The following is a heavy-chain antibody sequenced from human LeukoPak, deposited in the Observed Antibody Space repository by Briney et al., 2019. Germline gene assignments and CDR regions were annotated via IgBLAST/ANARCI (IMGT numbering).Heavy chain of an antibody. V-gene: IGHV5-51*01. CDR2: IYPGDSDT. CDR1: GXSFTSHW. Sequence: GESLKISCKGSGXSFTSHWIAWVRQTPGKGLEWMGIIYPGDSDTTYSPSFQGQVTISVDKSISTAYLLWSSLKASDTAMYYCARRVLDYGVETFEYWGQGTLVTVSS. CDR3: ARRVLDYGVETFEY. J-gene: IGHJ4*02. D-gene: IGHD4-17*01.